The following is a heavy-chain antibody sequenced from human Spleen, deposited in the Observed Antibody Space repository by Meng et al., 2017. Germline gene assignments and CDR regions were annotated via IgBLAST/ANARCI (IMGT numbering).Heavy chain of an antibody. D-gene: IGHD6-19*01. CDR2: IFYGGNT. CDR3: ARVPHSSGWSGNYYFDD. J-gene: IGHJ4*02. CDR1: GGSFNGYS. Sequence: SETLSLTCAVYGGSFNGYSWSWIRQPPGKGLEWIGSIFYGGNTYYNPSLKSRVTISVDTSKNQFSLKLSSVTAADTAVYYCARVPHSSGWSGNYYFDDWGQGTLVTVSS. V-gene: IGHV4-34*12.